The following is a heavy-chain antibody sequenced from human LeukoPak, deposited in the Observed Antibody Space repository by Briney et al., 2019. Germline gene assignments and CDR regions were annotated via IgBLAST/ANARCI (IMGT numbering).Heavy chain of an antibody. CDR2: IWYDGSNK. CDR1: GFTFSSYG. V-gene: IGHV3-33*01. J-gene: IGHJ4*02. CDR3: ARDPYYYDSSGYLVY. Sequence: GGSLRLSCAASGFTFSSYGMPWVRQAPGKGLEWVAVIWYDGSNKYYADSVKGRFTISRDNSKNTLYLQMNSLRAEDTAVYYCARDPYYYDSSGYLVYWGQGTLVTVSS. D-gene: IGHD3-22*01.